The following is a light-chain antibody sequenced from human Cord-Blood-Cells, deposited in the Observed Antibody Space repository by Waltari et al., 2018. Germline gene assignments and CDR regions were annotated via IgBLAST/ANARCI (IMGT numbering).Light chain of an antibody. CDR2: DVS. V-gene: IGLV2-14*01. Sequence: QSALTQPASVSGSPGQSITISCTGTSSDVGGYNYVSWYQQHPGKAPKLMIYDVSNPPSGVSSRFSGSKSGNTASLTISALQAEDEADYYCSSYTSSSTVVFGGGTKLTVL. CDR3: SSYTSSSTVV. CDR1: SSDVGGYNY. J-gene: IGLJ2*01.